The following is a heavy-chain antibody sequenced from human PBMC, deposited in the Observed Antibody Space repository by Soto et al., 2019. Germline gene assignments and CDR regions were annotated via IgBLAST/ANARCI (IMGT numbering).Heavy chain of an antibody. J-gene: IGHJ5*02. CDR1: GSTFTGYY. Sequence: EASVKVASKASGSTFTGYYMHWGRQAPGQGLEWMGWINPNSGGTNYAQKFQGRVTMTRDTSISTAYMELSRLRSDETVVYYCARDGWELLHNWFDPWGQGTLVTVSS. CDR2: INPNSGGT. CDR3: ARDGWELLHNWFDP. D-gene: IGHD1-26*01. V-gene: IGHV1-2*02.